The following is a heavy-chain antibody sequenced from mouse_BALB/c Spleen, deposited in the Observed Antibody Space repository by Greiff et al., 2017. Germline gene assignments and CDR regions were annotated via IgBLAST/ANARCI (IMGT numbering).Heavy chain of an antibody. CDR3: ARGRDGYSFDY. V-gene: IGHV5-6-5*01. D-gene: IGHD2-3*01. CDR1: GFTFSSYA. CDR2: ISSGGST. Sequence: EVQLVESGGGLVKPGGSLKLSCAASGFTFSSYAMSWVRQTPEKRLEWVASISSGGSTYYPDSVKGRFTISRDNARNILYLQMSSLRSEDTAMYYCARGRDGYSFDYWGQGTTLTVSS. J-gene: IGHJ2*01.